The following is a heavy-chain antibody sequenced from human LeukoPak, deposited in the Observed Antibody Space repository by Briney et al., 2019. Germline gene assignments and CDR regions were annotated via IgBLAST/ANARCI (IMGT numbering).Heavy chain of an antibody. CDR3: ARVLPDYYYGMDV. D-gene: IGHD4/OR15-4a*01. CDR1: GFTFGEFA. Sequence: GGSLRLSCTTSGFTFGEFAVSWFRQAPGKGLEWVAVIWYDGSNKYYADSVRGRFTISRDNSKNTLYLQMNSLRAEDTAVYYCARVLPDYYYGMDVWGQGTTVTVSS. CDR2: IWYDGSNK. J-gene: IGHJ6*02. V-gene: IGHV3-33*01.